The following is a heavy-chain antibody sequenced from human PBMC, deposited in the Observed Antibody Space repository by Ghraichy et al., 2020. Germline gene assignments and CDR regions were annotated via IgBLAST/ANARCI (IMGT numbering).Heavy chain of an antibody. J-gene: IGHJ4*02. CDR3: AKDLVGLNNY. CDR2: INGNGGST. D-gene: IGHD1-26*01. V-gene: IGHV3-23*01. CDR1: GFSFASHT. Sequence: GESLNISCGASGFSFASHTMTWVRQAPGKGLEWVSAINGNGGSTYYADSVKGRFTISRDNSNNTLYLEMNNLRVEDTALYYCAKDLVGLNNYWGQGTLVTVSS.